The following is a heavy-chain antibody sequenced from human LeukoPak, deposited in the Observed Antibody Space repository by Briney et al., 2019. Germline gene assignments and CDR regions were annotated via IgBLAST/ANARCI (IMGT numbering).Heavy chain of an antibody. J-gene: IGHJ4*02. V-gene: IGHV4-34*01. D-gene: IGHD1-26*01. CDR1: GGSFIGNY. CDR3: ARGEGAYSGSYYFDY. Sequence: SETLSLTCAVYGGSFIGNYWSCIRQPPGKGLEWIGGINHSGSTNYNPSLKSRVTISVDTSKNQFSLKLSSVTAADTAVYYCARGEGAYSGSYYFDYWGQGTMVTVSS. CDR2: INHSGST.